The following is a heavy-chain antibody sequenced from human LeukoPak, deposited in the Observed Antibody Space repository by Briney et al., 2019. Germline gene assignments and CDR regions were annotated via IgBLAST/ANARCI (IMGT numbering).Heavy chain of an antibody. CDR1: GFTLSSYV. CDR2: ISYDGSNE. J-gene: IGHJ4*02. Sequence: QPGRSLRLSCAASGFTLSSYVMHWVRQAPGKGLEWVAIISYDGSNEYYADSVKGRFTVSRDNSKNTLYLQMNSLRAEDTAVYYCARGKNSGSYEDYFDYWGQGTLVTVSS. CDR3: ARGKNSGSYEDYFDY. V-gene: IGHV3-30*04. D-gene: IGHD1-26*01.